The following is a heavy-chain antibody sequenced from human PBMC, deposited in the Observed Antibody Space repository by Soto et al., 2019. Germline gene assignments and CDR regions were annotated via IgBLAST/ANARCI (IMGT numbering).Heavy chain of an antibody. V-gene: IGHV1-69*13. CDR2: IFPIFGTT. D-gene: IGHD6-19*01. CDR1: GGTFSSYP. J-gene: IGHJ4*02. CDR3: ALIEYSSGSDY. Sequence: SVKVSCRASGGTFSSYPITWVRQAAGQGLQGLGGIFPIFGTTNYAQRFEDRVTITADELTSTAYMVLSSMRSADTAVYYSALIEYSSGSDYWDQGSLGTVSP.